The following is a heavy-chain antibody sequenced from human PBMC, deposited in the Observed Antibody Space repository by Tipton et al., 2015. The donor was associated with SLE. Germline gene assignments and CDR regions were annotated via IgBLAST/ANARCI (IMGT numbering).Heavy chain of an antibody. CDR1: GFTFNSYA. CDR3: AKGRSKWEPNSDY. D-gene: IGHD1-26*01. J-gene: IGHJ4*02. V-gene: IGHV3-23*03. CDR2: IYGSGSST. Sequence: SLRLSCAASGFTFNSYAMNWVRQAPGKGLEWVSVIYGSGSSTTFADSVKVRFTFFRDYSKNTLYLQMNSLRAEDTAVYYCAKGRSKWEPNSDYWGQGTLVTVSS.